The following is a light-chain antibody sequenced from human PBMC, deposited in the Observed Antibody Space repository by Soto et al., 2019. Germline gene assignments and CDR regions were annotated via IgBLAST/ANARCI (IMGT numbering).Light chain of an antibody. V-gene: IGKV1-27*01. CDR1: LPISNC. CDR3: QKYNSAPLT. J-gene: IGKJ4*01. CDR2: AAS. Sequence: DIQMTQSPSSLSASVGDRVTITCRASLPISNCVAWYQKKPGKIPTLLIYAASTLQAGVPSRFSGSGSGTDCNLTISSLQAEDVAAYYCQKYNSAPLTLGGGTKVDIK.